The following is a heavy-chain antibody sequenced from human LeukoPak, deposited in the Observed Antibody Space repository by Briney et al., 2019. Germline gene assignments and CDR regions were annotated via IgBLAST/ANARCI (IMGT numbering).Heavy chain of an antibody. CDR3: ARVHSFGSSFDY. CDR2: ISSTSTYI. J-gene: IGHJ4*02. V-gene: IGHV3-21*01. D-gene: IGHD5-18*01. Sequence: GGSLRLSCAASGFAFSTYSMNWVRQAPGKGLEWVPSISSTSTYIHYADSLKGRLTISRDNAKNSLYLQMNSLRAEDTAVYYCARVHSFGSSFDYWGQGTLVTVSS. CDR1: GFAFSTYS.